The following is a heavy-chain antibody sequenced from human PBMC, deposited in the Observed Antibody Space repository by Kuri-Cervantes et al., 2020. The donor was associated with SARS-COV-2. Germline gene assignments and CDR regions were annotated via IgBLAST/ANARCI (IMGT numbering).Heavy chain of an antibody. CDR3: ARDRNLVPADNWFDP. Sequence: GESLKISCAASGFTFSSYGMHWVRQAPGKGLEWVAVISYDGSNKYYADSVKGRFTISRDNSKNTLYLQMNSLRAEDTAVYYCARDRNLVPADNWFDPWGQGTPVTVSS. CDR2: ISYDGSNK. CDR1: GFTFSSYG. V-gene: IGHV3-30*03. J-gene: IGHJ5*02. D-gene: IGHD2-2*01.